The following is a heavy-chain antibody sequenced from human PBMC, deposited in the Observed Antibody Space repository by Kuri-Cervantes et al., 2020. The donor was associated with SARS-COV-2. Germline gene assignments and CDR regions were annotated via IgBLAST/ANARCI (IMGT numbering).Heavy chain of an antibody. V-gene: IGHV1-18*04. Sequence: ASVKVSCKASGYTFTSYGISWVRQVPGQGLEWMGWISAYNGNTNYAQKLQGRVTMTTDTSTSTAYMELRSLRSDDAAVYYCARDSLLPYYYGMDVWGQGTTVTVSS. CDR3: ARDSLLPYYYGMDV. CDR1: GYTFTSYG. J-gene: IGHJ6*02. D-gene: IGHD2-15*01. CDR2: ISAYNGNT.